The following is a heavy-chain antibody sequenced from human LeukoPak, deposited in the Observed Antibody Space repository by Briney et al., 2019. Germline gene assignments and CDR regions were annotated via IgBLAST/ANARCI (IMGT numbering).Heavy chain of an antibody. J-gene: IGHJ4*02. CDR2: IREGGSDK. CDR1: GFTFRNYW. V-gene: IGHV3-7*01. D-gene: IGHD6-6*01. CDR3: VRGTRSNSF. Sequence: PGGSLRLSCTASGFTFRNYWMSWVRQAPGKGLECVAYIREGGSDKNYVDSVKGRFTISRDNAKSSLYLQMNSLRVEDTAVYYCVRGTRSNSFWGQGTQVTVSS.